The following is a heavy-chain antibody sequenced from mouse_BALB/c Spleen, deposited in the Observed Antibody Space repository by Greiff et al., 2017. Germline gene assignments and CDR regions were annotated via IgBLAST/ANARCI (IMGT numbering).Heavy chain of an antibody. Sequence: QVQLQQSGAELVRPGSSVKISCKASGYAFSSYWMNWVKQRPGQGLEWIGQIYPGDGDTNYNGKFKGKATLTADKSSSTAYMQLSSLTSEDSAVYFCARCEGYPWFAYWGQGTLVTVSA. J-gene: IGHJ3*01. D-gene: IGHD2-3*01. V-gene: IGHV1-80*01. CDR2: IYPGDGDT. CDR3: ARCEGYPWFAY. CDR1: GYAFSSYW.